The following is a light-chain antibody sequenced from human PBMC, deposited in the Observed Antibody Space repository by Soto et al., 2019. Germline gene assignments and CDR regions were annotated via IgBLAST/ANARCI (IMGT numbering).Light chain of an antibody. J-gene: IGKJ1*01. CDR1: QSVSSN. CDR2: GAS. Sequence: EVVMTQSPATLSVSPGERATLSCRASQSVSSNLAWYQQKPGQAPRLLIYGASTRATGIPARFSGSGSGTEFTLTINSLQSEDFAVYYCQQYNNWRTFGQGTKVDI. CDR3: QQYNNWRT. V-gene: IGKV3-15*01.